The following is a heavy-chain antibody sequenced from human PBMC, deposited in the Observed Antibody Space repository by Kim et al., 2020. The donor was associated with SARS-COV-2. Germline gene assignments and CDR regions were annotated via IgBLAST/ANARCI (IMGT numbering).Heavy chain of an antibody. D-gene: IGHD6-13*01. CDR3: ASAPGIAAAGSFDY. V-gene: IGHV4-59*01. J-gene: IGHJ4*02. Sequence: PSLKSRVTISVDTSKNQFSLKLSSVTAADTAVYYCASAPGIAAAGSFDYWGQGTLVTVSS.